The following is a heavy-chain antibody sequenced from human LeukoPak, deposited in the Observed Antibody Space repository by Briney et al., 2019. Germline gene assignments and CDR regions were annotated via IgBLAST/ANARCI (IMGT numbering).Heavy chain of an antibody. D-gene: IGHD6-6*01. CDR1: GFTLSDYW. V-gene: IGHV3-7*01. Sequence: GGSLRLSCTASGFTLSDYWMTWVRQAPGKGPELVANIKQDGSQRYYVDSVRGRFTISRDNAKNSLFLQMNGLRAEDTAVYYCARRGGSSSRRSPIDYWGQGTLVAVSS. CDR2: IKQDGSQR. CDR3: ARRGGSSSRRSPIDY. J-gene: IGHJ4*02.